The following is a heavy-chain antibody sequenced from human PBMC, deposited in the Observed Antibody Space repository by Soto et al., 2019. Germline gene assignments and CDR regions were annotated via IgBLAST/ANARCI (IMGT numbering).Heavy chain of an antibody. D-gene: IGHD3-3*01. CDR2: IYYSGST. V-gene: IGHV4-59*08. CDR3: ARGEIDFWSGYYVGWFDP. J-gene: IGHJ5*02. Sequence: SETLSLTFTVSGGSISSYYWSWIRQPPGKGLEWIGYIYYSGSTNYNPSLKSRVTISVDTSKNQFSLKLSSVTAADTAVYYCARGEIDFWSGYYVGWFDPWGQGTLVTVSS. CDR1: GGSISSYY.